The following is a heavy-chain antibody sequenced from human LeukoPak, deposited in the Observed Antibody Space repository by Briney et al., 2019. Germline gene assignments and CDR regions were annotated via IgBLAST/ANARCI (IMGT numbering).Heavy chain of an antibody. Sequence: GRSLRLSCAASGFSFSSYGMHWVRQAPGKGLGWVAVISYDGSNKYYADSVRGRFTISRDNSKNTLYLQMNSLRAEDTAVYYCAKDLGLTTFHYWGQGTLVTVSS. V-gene: IGHV3-30*18. J-gene: IGHJ4*02. D-gene: IGHD4-17*01. CDR3: AKDLGLTTFHY. CDR1: GFSFSSYG. CDR2: ISYDGSNK.